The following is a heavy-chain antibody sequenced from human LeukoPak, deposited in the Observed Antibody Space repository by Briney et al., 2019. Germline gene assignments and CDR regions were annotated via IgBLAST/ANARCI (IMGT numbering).Heavy chain of an antibody. J-gene: IGHJ3*02. D-gene: IGHD4-17*01. Sequence: ASETLSLTCTVSGGSISSYYWSWIRQPAGKGLEWIGRIYTSGSTNYNPSLKSRVTISVDKSKNQFSLKLSSVTAADTAVYYCARNKSTVTTSRHDAFDIWGQGTMVTVSS. V-gene: IGHV4-4*07. CDR2: IYTSGST. CDR3: ARNKSTVTTSRHDAFDI. CDR1: GGSISSYY.